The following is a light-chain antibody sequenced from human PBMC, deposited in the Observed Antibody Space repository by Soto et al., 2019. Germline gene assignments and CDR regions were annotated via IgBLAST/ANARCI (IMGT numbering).Light chain of an antibody. CDR3: QAYDYSLTAFV. V-gene: IGLV1-44*01. CDR1: SSNIGSHN. Sequence: QSVLTQPPSVSGTPGQRVTISCSGSSSNIGSHNVNWYQRLPGTAPKLIIFSNGQRPSGVPDRFSGSKSGSAASLAISGLQSEDEADYYCQAYDYSLTAFVFGGGTQLTVL. CDR2: SNG. J-gene: IGLJ3*02.